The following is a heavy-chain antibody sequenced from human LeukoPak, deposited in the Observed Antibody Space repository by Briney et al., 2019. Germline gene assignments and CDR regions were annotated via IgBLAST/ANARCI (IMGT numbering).Heavy chain of an antibody. CDR1: GFTFSRYW. J-gene: IGHJ4*02. CDR3: ARWEGLYGSGSYSGY. V-gene: IGHV3-7*05. Sequence: PGGSLRLSCAAPGFTFSRYWMSWVRQAPGKGLDWVATIKQDGSEKYYVDSVKGRFTISRDNAKNSLSLQMNSLRDEDTAVYYCARWEGLYGSGSYSGYWGQGTLVTVSS. CDR2: IKQDGSEK. D-gene: IGHD3-10*01.